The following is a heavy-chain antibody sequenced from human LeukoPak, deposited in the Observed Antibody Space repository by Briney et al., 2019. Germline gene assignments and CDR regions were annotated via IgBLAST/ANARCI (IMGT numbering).Heavy chain of an antibody. CDR2: INPNSGGT. D-gene: IGHD6-13*01. CDR3: ASGIAAAGMGYYYMDV. J-gene: IGHJ6*03. V-gene: IGHV1-2*06. CDR1: RYTFTGYY. Sequence: GASVKVSCKASRYTFTGYYMHWVRQAPGQGLEWMGRINPNSGGTNYAQKFQGRVTMTRDTSISTAYMELSRLRSDDTAVYYCASGIAAAGMGYYYMDVWGKGTTVTVSS.